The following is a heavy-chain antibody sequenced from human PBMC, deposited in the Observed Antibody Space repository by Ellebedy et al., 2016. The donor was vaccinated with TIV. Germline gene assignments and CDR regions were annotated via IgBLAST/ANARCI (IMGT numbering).Heavy chain of an antibody. J-gene: IGHJ4*02. Sequence: GESLKISXAASGFTFSSYAMSWVRQAPGKGLEWVSAISGSGGSTYYADSVKGRFTISRDNSKNTLYLQMNSLRAEDTAVYYCAKDAWNDHNFWGQGTLVTVSS. CDR3: AKDAWNDHNF. V-gene: IGHV3-23*01. CDR2: ISGSGGST. D-gene: IGHD1-1*01. CDR1: GFTFSSYA.